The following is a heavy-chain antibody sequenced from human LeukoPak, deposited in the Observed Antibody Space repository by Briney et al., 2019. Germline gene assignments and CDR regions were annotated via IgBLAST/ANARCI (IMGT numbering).Heavy chain of an antibody. CDR1: GGSISSYY. D-gene: IGHD5-24*01. CDR2: IYYSGST. Sequence: SETLSLTCTVSGGSISSYYWSWIRQPPGKGLEWIGYIYYSGSTNYNPSLKSRVTISVDTSKNQFSLKLSSVTAADTAVYYCARGSRASRWLQLWPYFDYWGQGTLVTVSS. CDR3: ARGSRASRWLQLWPYFDY. V-gene: IGHV4-59*01. J-gene: IGHJ4*02.